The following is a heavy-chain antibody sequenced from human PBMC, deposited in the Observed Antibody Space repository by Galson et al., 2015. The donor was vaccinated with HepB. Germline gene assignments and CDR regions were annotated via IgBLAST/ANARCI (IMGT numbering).Heavy chain of an antibody. CDR2: MSGSGGST. V-gene: IGHV3-23*01. CDR1: GFTFSTYA. D-gene: IGHD4-17*01. J-gene: IGHJ6*02. CDR3: AKRDYGDFVGSRYYNGLDV. Sequence: SLRLSCAGSGFTFSTYAMSWVRQAPGKGLEWVSAMSGSGGSTYYADSVKGRFTISRDNSNNTLYLLMNSLRAEDTAVYYCAKRDYGDFVGSRYYNGLDVWGQGTTVTVSS.